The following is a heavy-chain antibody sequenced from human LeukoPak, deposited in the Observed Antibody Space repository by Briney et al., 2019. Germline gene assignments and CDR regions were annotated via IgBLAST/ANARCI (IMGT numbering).Heavy chain of an antibody. CDR2: IYYSGSP. J-gene: IGHJ3*02. D-gene: IGHD3-22*01. CDR3: AITGGPYYYDSSGYSIDPFDI. CDR1: GGSISSSSYY. V-gene: IGHV4-39*01. Sequence: SETLSLTCTVSGGSISSSSYYWGWIRQPPGKGLEWIGSIYYSGSPYYNPSLKSRVTISVDTSKNQFSLKLSSVTAADTAVYYCAITGGPYYYDSSGYSIDPFDIWGQGTMVTVSS.